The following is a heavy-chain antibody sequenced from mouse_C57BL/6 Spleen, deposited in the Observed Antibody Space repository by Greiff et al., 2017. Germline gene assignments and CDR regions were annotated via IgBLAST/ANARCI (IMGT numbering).Heavy chain of an antibody. Sequence: VQLQQSGPELVKPGASVKISCKASGYTITDYYMNWVKQSHGKSLEWIGDINPNNGGTRYNQKFKVKATLTVDKSSSTAYMELRSLTSDDSAVYSCARQFYSGRCFLFDYWGQGTTLPVSS. CDR1: GYTITDYY. CDR3: ARQFYSGRCFLFDY. V-gene: IGHV1-26*01. J-gene: IGHJ2*01. D-gene: IGHD1-1*01. CDR2: INPNNGGT.